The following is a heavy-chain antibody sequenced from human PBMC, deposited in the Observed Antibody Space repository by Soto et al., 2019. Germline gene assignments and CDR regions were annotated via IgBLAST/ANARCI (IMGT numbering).Heavy chain of an antibody. Sequence: PSETLSLTCTVSGGSISSYCWSWIRQPPGKGLEWIGYIYYSGSINYNPSLKSRVTISVDTSKNQFSLKLSSVTAADTAVYYCARDSSGSYYFDYWGQGTLVTVSS. CDR2: IYYSGSI. V-gene: IGHV4-59*01. CDR1: GGSISSYC. CDR3: ARDSSGSYYFDY. D-gene: IGHD3-22*01. J-gene: IGHJ4*02.